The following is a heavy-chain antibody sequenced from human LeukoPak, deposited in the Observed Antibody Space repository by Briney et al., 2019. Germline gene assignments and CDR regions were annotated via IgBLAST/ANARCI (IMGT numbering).Heavy chain of an antibody. D-gene: IGHD2-2*03. CDR2: INHSGST. J-gene: IGHJ6*02. Sequence: SETLSLTCAVYGGSFSGYYWRWIRQPPGKGLEWIGEINHSGSTSYNPSLKSRVTISVDTSKNQFSLKLSSVTAADTAVYYCARDPYLDIVVVPAAIYYGMDVWGQGTTVTVSS. CDR3: ARDPYLDIVVVPAAIYYGMDV. V-gene: IGHV4-34*01. CDR1: GGSFSGYY.